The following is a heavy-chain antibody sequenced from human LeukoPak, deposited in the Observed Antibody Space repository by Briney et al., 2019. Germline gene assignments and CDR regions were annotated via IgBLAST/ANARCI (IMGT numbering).Heavy chain of an antibody. D-gene: IGHD3-16*01. V-gene: IGHV1-2*02. J-gene: IGHJ6*03. CDR1: GYTFTGYY. CDR3: ARGAAGYDYYYYMDV. CDR2: INPNSGGT. Sequence: ASVKVSCKASGYTFTGYYMHWVRQAPGQGLEWMGWINPNSGGTNYAQKFQGRVTMTRDTSISTAYMDLSRLRSDDTAVYYCARGAAGYDYYYYMDVWGKGTTVTTSS.